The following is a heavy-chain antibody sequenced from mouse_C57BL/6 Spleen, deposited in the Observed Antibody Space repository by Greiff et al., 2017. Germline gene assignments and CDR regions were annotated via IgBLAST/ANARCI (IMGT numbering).Heavy chain of an antibody. CDR1: GYTFTSYW. Sequence: VQLQQPGAELVKPGASVKMSCKASGYTFTSYWITWVKQRPGQGLEWIGDIYPGSGSTNYNAKFKSKATLTVDTSASTAYMQLSSLTSEDSAVYYCARGDYYGSSHFDYWGQGTTLTVSS. CDR3: ARGDYYGSSHFDY. D-gene: IGHD1-1*01. V-gene: IGHV1-55*01. CDR2: IYPGSGST. J-gene: IGHJ2*01.